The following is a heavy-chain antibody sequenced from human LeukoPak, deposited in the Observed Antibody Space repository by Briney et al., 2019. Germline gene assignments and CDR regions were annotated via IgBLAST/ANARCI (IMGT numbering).Heavy chain of an antibody. CDR2: ISYDGSNK. J-gene: IGHJ4*02. CDR3: ARGEARVRGDIVFYFDY. CDR1: GFTFSTYG. Sequence: GRSLRLSCAASGFTFSTYGMHWVRQAPGKGLEWVAVISYDGSNKYYADSVKGRFTISRDNSKNTLYLQMNSLRAEDTAVYYCARGEARVRGDIVFYFDYWGQGTLATVSS. V-gene: IGHV3-30*03. D-gene: IGHD3-10*01.